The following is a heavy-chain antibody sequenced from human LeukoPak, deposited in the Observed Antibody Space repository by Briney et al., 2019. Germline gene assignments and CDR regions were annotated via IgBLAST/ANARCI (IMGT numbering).Heavy chain of an antibody. CDR1: GYSFTNYA. D-gene: IGHD6-19*01. Sequence: GSVKVSCKASGYSFTNYAMNWVRQAPGQGPEWMGWINPNTGNPAYAPDFTGRFVFSLDTSVSTAYLQISSLKAEDTAVYYCAREDRYSSGWFPIDYWGQGTLVTVSS. J-gene: IGHJ4*02. CDR2: INPNTGNP. V-gene: IGHV7-4-1*02. CDR3: AREDRYSSGWFPIDY.